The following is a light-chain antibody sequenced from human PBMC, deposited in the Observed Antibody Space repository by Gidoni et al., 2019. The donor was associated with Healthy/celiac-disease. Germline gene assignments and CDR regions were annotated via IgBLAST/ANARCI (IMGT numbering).Light chain of an antibody. CDR3: QQSYSTPPLT. V-gene: IGKV1-39*01. CDR1: QSSSSY. J-gene: IGKJ4*01. CDR2: AAA. Sequence: IQLTQSPSSLSASVGDRVTITSRASQSSSSYLNWYQQKPGRAAKLLIYAAASLQSGVPSRFSGSGSGTDYTITISSLLPEDVATYYCQQSYSTPPLTFGGGTKVEIK.